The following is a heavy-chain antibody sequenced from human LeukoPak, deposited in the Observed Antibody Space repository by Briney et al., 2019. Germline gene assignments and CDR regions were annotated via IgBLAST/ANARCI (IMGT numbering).Heavy chain of an antibody. Sequence: ASVKVSCKASGYTFTSYYMHWVRQAPGQGLEWMGIINPSGGSTSYAQKFQGRVTMTRDMSTSTVYMELSSLRSEDTAVYYCARDKGQVVRGYYYYYMDVWGKGTTVTISS. CDR2: INPSGGST. CDR3: ARDKGQVVRGYYYYYMDV. V-gene: IGHV1-46*01. D-gene: IGHD3-10*01. J-gene: IGHJ6*03. CDR1: GYTFTSYY.